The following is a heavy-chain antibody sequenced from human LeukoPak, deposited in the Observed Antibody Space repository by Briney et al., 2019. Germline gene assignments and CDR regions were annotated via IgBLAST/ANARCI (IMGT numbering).Heavy chain of an antibody. V-gene: IGHV6-1*01. Sequence: SQTLSLTCAISGDSVSSNSAAWSWIRQSPSRGLEWLGTAYYRSKWYNDYAVSVKSRITINPDTTKNQFSLQLNSVTPEDTAVYYCARDPRTPAFDFWGQGTLVTVSS. D-gene: IGHD1-14*01. CDR2: AYYRSKWYN. J-gene: IGHJ4*02. CDR3: ARDPRTPAFDF. CDR1: GDSVSSNSAA.